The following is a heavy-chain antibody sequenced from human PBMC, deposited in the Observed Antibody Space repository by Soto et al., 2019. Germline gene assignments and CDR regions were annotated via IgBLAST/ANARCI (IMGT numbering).Heavy chain of an antibody. CDR1: GFTFSSYG. CDR3: AKDLGSGSYSN. J-gene: IGHJ4*02. Sequence: GGSLRLSCAASGFTFSSYGMHWVRQAPGKGLEWVAVIWYDGSNKYYADSVKGRFTISRDNSKNTLYLQMNSLRAEDTAVYYCAKDLGSGSYSNWGQGTLVTVSS. V-gene: IGHV3-30*02. CDR2: IWYDGSNK. D-gene: IGHD3-10*01.